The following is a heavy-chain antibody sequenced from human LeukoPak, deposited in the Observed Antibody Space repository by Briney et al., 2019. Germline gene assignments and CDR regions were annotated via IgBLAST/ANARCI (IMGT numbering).Heavy chain of an antibody. Sequence: SETLSLTCTVSGGSISSGGFYWSWIRQLPGKDLEYIGYFYHSGNIYYNPSLKSRATMSVDTSKNQFSLKLSSVTAADTAVYYCTIDRSSGFFDYWGQGTLVTVSS. D-gene: IGHD6-19*01. V-gene: IGHV4-31*03. J-gene: IGHJ4*02. CDR3: TIDRSSGFFDY. CDR1: GGSISSGGFY. CDR2: FYHSGNI.